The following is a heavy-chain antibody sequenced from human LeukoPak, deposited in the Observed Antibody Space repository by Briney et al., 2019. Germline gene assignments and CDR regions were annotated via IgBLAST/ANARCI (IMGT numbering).Heavy chain of an antibody. CDR2: IYTSGSA. J-gene: IGHJ4*02. V-gene: IGHV4-61*02. D-gene: IGHD5-18*01. CDR1: GGSISSGSYY. Sequence: PSETLSLTCTVSGGSISSGSYYWSWIRQPAGKGLEWIGRIYTSGSANYNPSLKSRVTISVDTSKNQFSLKLSSVTAADTAVSYCARGERGYSSGFFDYWGQGTLVTVSS. CDR3: ARGERGYSSGFFDY.